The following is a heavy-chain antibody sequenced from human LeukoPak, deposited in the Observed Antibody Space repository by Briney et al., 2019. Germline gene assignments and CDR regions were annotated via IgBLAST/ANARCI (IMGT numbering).Heavy chain of an antibody. CDR1: GDSLSRYS. Sequence: SETLSLTCTVSGDSLSRYSWSWIRQPAGEGLGWVGCIFSTGRAAYNPSLKSRVSMSVDTSRNQFSLHLRSWTAADTAVYYCARGRQLLLYSPPDACVIWGQGTMVTVSS. V-gene: IGHV4-4*07. D-gene: IGHD2-2*02. CDR3: ARGRQLLLYSPPDACVI. J-gene: IGHJ3*02. CDR2: IFSTGRA.